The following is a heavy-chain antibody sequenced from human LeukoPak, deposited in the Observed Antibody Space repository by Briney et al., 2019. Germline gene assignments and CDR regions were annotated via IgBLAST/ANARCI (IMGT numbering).Heavy chain of an antibody. CDR2: TSSSSSYI. Sequence: GGSLRLSCAASGFTFSSYSMNWVRQAPGRGLEWVSSTSSSSSYIYYADSVKGRFTISRDNAKNSLYLQMNSLRAEDTAVYYCARTGVRGGSYTHDYWGQGTLVTVSS. D-gene: IGHD1-26*01. J-gene: IGHJ4*02. CDR3: ARTGVRGGSYTHDY. V-gene: IGHV3-21*01. CDR1: GFTFSSYS.